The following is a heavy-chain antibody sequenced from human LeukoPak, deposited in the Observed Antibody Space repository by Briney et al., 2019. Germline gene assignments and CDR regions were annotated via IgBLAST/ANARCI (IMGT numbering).Heavy chain of an antibody. V-gene: IGHV1-3*01. CDR2: INAGNGNT. CDR1: GYTFTSYA. CDR3: ARDMRELLPGY. Sequence: ASVKVSCKASGYTFTSYAMHWVRQAPGQRLEWMGWINAGNGNTKYSQKFQGRVTITRDTSASTASMELSSLRSEDTAVYYCARDMRELLPGYWGQGTLVTVSS. D-gene: IGHD1-26*01. J-gene: IGHJ4*02.